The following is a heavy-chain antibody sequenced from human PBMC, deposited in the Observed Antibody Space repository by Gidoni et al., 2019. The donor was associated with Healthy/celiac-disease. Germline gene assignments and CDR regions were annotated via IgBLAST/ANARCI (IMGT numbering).Heavy chain of an antibody. CDR3: ARAGEYSGSYYAGDFDY. V-gene: IGHV4-61*01. J-gene: IGHJ4*02. CDR2: IYYSGST. CDR1: GGSLSSGNYY. Sequence: QVQLQESGPGLVKPSETLSLTCPVSGGSLSSGNYYWSWIRQPPGKGLEWIGYIYYSGSTNYNPSLKSRVTISVDTSKNQFSLKLSSVTAADTAVYYCARAGEYSGSYYAGDFDYWGQGTLVTVSS. D-gene: IGHD1-26*01.